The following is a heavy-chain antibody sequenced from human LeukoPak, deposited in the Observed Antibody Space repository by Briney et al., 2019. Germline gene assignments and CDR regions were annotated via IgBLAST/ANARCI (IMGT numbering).Heavy chain of an antibody. D-gene: IGHD6-13*01. V-gene: IGHV1-18*01. J-gene: IGHJ5*02. Sequence: ASVKVSCKASGYTFTSYGISWVRQAPGQGLEWMGWISAYNGNTNYAQKLQGRVTTTTDTSTSTAYMELRSLRSDDTAVYYCARDAAAVPYNWFDPWGQGTLVTVSS. CDR1: GYTFTSYG. CDR2: ISAYNGNT. CDR3: ARDAAAVPYNWFDP.